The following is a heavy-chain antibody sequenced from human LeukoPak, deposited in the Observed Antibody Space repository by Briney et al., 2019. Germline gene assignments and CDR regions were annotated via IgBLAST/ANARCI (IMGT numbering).Heavy chain of an antibody. D-gene: IGHD6-19*01. CDR3: ARGYSSGWYGGCIDY. CDR1: GGSISSYY. V-gene: IGHV4-59*08. Sequence: SETLSLTCTVSGGSISSYYWSWIRQPPGKGLEWIGYIYYSGSTNYNPSLKSRVTISVDTSKNQFSLKLSSVTAADTAVYYCARGYSSGWYGGCIDYWGQGALVTVSS. J-gene: IGHJ4*02. CDR2: IYYSGST.